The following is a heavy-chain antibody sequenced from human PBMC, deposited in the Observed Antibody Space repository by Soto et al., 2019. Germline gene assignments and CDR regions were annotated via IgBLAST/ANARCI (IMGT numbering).Heavy chain of an antibody. CDR2: ISNDGTST. V-gene: IGHV3-74*01. CDR1: GFTSSSYW. CDR3: ARDWYYYDTSDHFSADAFDI. D-gene: IGHD3-22*01. Sequence: GGSLRLSCAASGFTSSSYWMHWVRQAPGKGLVRVSRISNDGTSTNYADTVKGRFTISRDNAKNTVYLEMNSLRAEDTVVYYCARDWYYYDTSDHFSADAFDIWGQGTTVTVS. J-gene: IGHJ3*02.